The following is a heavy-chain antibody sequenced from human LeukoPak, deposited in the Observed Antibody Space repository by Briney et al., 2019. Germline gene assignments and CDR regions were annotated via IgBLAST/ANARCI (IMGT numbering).Heavy chain of an antibody. J-gene: IGHJ4*02. V-gene: IGHV3-21*01. Sequence: GGSLRLSCAASGFTFSSYSMNWVRQAPGKGLEWVSSISSSSSYIYYADSVKGRFTISRDNAKNSLYLQMNSLRAEDTAVYYCARDPGLSSGVRYYFDYWGQGTLVTVSS. CDR3: ARDPGLSSGVRYYFDY. CDR1: GFTFSSYS. D-gene: IGHD7-27*01. CDR2: ISSSSSYI.